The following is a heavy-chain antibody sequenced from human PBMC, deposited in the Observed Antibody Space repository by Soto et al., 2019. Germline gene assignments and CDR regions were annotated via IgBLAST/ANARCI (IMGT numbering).Heavy chain of an antibody. V-gene: IGHV1-18*01. CDR1: GYTFTSYG. J-gene: IGHJ4*02. CDR2: ISGYSGKT. Sequence: GASVKVSCKASGYTFTSYGFSWVRQAPGQGLEWMGWISGYSGKTNYAQKFQDRVTMTTDTSTGTAYMELRSLRSDDTAVYYCARDEYLLTGHHMSHDWGQGTLVTVSS. D-gene: IGHD3-9*01. CDR3: ARDEYLLTGHHMSHD.